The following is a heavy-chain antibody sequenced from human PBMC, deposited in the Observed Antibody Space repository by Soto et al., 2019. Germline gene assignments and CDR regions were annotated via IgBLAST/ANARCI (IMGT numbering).Heavy chain of an antibody. CDR2: ISAYNGNT. V-gene: IGHV1-18*01. D-gene: IGHD3-3*01. J-gene: IGHJ4*02. Sequence: ASVKVSCKASGYTFTSYGISWVRQAPGQGLEWMGWISAYNGNTNYAQKLQGRVTMTTDTSTSTAYMELRSLRSDDTAVYYCARAQTDDFWSGYFGYWGQGALVTVSS. CDR1: GYTFTSYG. CDR3: ARAQTDDFWSGYFGY.